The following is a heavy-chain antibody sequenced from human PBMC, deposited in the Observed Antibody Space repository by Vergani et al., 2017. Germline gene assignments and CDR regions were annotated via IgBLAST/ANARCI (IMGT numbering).Heavy chain of an antibody. CDR2: VSGSGDRT. D-gene: IGHD3-22*01. CDR1: GFNFNIYA. J-gene: IGHJ4*02. V-gene: IGHV3-23*01. CDR3: ARGKFYYDSSGYYEPGFDY. Sequence: EVQLLESGGGLVQPGGSLRLSCAASGFNFNIYAMSWVRQAPGKGLEWVSGVSGSGDRTFYAVSVKGRFTISRDNSKNTLYLQMNSLRAEDTAVYYCARGKFYYDSSGYYEPGFDYWGQGTLVTVSS.